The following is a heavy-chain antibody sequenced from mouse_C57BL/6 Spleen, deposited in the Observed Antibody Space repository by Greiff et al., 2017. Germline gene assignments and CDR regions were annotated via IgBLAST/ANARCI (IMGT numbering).Heavy chain of an antibody. CDR1: GYAFTNYL. CDR3: ARFYYGSSYGYFDV. D-gene: IGHD1-1*01. CDR2: INPGSGGT. V-gene: IGHV1-54*01. J-gene: IGHJ1*03. Sequence: VQLQQSGAELVRPGTSVKVSCKASGYAFTNYLIEWVKQRPGQGLEWIGVINPGSGGTNYNEKFKGKATLTADKSSSTAYMQLSSLTSEVSAVYFCARFYYGSSYGYFDVWGTGTTVTVSS.